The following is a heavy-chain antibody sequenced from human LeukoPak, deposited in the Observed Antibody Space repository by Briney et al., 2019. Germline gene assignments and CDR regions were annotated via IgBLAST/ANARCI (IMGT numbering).Heavy chain of an antibody. CDR2: IKQDGSEK. CDR1: GLSFGNYL. CDR3: TRDFDP. Sequence: GGSLRLSCVASGLSFGNYLMDWVRQAPGKGLEWVGNIKQDGSEKYYVDSVKGRFTISRDNAKNSLYLDMNSLRVEDTAIYYCTRDFDPWGQGTLVTVSS. V-gene: IGHV3-7*01. J-gene: IGHJ5*02.